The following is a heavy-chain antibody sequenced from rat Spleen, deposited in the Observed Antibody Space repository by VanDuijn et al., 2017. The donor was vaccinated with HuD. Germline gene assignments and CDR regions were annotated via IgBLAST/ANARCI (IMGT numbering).Heavy chain of an antibody. CDR3: AKDRYYGSEWYFDY. Sequence: EVQLVESGGGLVEPGRSMKLSCAASGFTFSNYYMAWVRQAPTKGLAWVASISTGGVNTYYRDSVKGRFTISRDNAKNTLYLQMDSLRSEDTATYYCAKDRYYGSEWYFDYWGQGVMVTVSS. CDR1: GFTFSNYY. D-gene: IGHD1-6*01. J-gene: IGHJ2*01. V-gene: IGHV5-25*01. CDR2: ISTGGVNT.